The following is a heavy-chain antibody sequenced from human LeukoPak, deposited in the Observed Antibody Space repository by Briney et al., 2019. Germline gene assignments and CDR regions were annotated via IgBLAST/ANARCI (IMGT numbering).Heavy chain of an antibody. D-gene: IGHD6-13*01. J-gene: IGHJ4*02. Sequence: ASVKVSCKASGYTFTSYYMHWVRQAPGQGLEWMGIINPSGGSTSYAQKFQGRVTMSRDTFTSTVYMELSSLRSEDTAVYYCARDLAAAGTEWGQGTLVTVSS. CDR1: GYTFTSYY. V-gene: IGHV1-46*01. CDR2: INPSGGST. CDR3: ARDLAAAGTE.